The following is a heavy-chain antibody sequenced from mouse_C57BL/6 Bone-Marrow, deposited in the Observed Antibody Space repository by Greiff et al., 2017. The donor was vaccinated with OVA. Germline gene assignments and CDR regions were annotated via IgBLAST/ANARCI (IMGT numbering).Heavy chain of an antibody. J-gene: IGHJ3*01. V-gene: IGHV5-4*01. D-gene: IGHD1-1*01. Sequence: EVNVVESGGGLVKPGGSLKLSCAASGFTFSSYAMSWVRQTPEKRLEWVATISDGGSYTYYPDNVKGRFTISRDNAKNNLYLQMSHLKSEDTAMYYCARDYYGSSTYWGQGTLVTVSA. CDR1: GFTFSSYA. CDR2: ISDGGSYT. CDR3: ARDYYGSSTY.